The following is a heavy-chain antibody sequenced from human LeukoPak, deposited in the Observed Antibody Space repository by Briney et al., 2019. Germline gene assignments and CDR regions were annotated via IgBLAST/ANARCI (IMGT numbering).Heavy chain of an antibody. J-gene: IGHJ4*02. Sequence: SETLSLTCTVSGGSISSYYWSWIRQTPGKGLEWIGDIYYGGSTNYTPSLKSRFTISIDTSKNQFYLKLNSVTAEDTAVYYCARHTDIAPLSSLKYWGQGALVTASS. CDR3: ARHTDIAPLSSLKY. D-gene: IGHD6-13*01. V-gene: IGHV4-59*08. CDR1: GGSISSYY. CDR2: IYYGGST.